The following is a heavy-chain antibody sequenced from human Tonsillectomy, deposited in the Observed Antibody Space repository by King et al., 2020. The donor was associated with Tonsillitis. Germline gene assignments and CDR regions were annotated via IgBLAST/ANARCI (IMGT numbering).Heavy chain of an antibody. CDR1: GVSLSNARMG. CDR3: ARTDSSGGYGKTDY. D-gene: IGHD6-19*01. CDR2: IFSNDEK. Sequence: TLKESGPVLVKPPETLTLTCTVSGVSLSNARMGVSWIRQPPGKALEWLAHIFSNDEKSYSTSLKSRLTISKDTSKSQVVLTMTNMDPVDTATYYCARTDSSGGYGKTDYWGPGTLVTVSS. V-gene: IGHV2-26*01. J-gene: IGHJ4*02.